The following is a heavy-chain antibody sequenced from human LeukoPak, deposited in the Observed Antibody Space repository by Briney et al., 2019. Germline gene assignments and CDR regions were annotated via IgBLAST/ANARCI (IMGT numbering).Heavy chain of an antibody. CDR2: ISGSGGST. D-gene: IGHD3-22*01. J-gene: IGHJ4*02. Sequence: SGGSLRLSCAASGFTFSSYAMSWVRQAPGKGLEWVSAISGSGGSTYYADSVKGRFTISRDNSKNTLYLQMNSLRAEDTAVYYCAKKGEDYYASSGYYFDYWGQGTLVTVSS. V-gene: IGHV3-23*01. CDR3: AKKGEDYYASSGYYFDY. CDR1: GFTFSSYA.